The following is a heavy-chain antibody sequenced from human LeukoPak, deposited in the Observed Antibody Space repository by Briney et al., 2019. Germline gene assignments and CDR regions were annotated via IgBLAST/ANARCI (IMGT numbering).Heavy chain of an antibody. CDR3: ARDGTSWFMDYYCYMDV. Sequence: SVKVSYKASGYTVTGYYMHWVRQAPGQGLEGMGWINPNSGGTNYAQKFQGRVTMTRDTAISTAYMELSRRRSDDTGVYYCARDGTSWFMDYYCYMDVWGKGNTVTVSS. D-gene: IGHD2-2*01. J-gene: IGHJ6*03. CDR2: INPNSGGT. V-gene: IGHV1-2*02. CDR1: GYTVTGYY.